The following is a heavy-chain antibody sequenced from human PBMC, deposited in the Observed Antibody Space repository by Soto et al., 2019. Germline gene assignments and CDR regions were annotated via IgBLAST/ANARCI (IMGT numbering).Heavy chain of an antibody. Sequence: EVQLLESGGGLVQPGGSLRLSCAASGFTFSSYAMSWVRQAPGKGLEWVSAISGSGGSTYYADSVKGRFTIARDNSKNTLYLQMNSLRAEDTAVYYCASAAREYYYYGMDVWGQGTTVTVSS. CDR1: GFTFSSYA. J-gene: IGHJ6*02. CDR3: ASAAREYYYYGMDV. CDR2: ISGSGGST. V-gene: IGHV3-23*01.